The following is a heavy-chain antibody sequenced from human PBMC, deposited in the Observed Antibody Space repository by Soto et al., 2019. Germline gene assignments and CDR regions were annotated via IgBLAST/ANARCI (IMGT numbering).Heavy chain of an antibody. D-gene: IGHD3-16*02. CDR1: GGSISSSSYY. Sequence: QLQLQESGPGLVKPSETLSLTCTVSGGSISSSSYYWGWIRQPPGKGLEWIGSIYYSGSTYYNPSLKSRVTISVDTSKNQFSLKLSSVTAADTAVYYCAREGRSGVDYDYIWGSYRYWSFDYWGQGTLVTVSS. V-gene: IGHV4-39*01. J-gene: IGHJ4*02. CDR2: IYYSGST. CDR3: AREGRSGVDYDYIWGSYRYWSFDY.